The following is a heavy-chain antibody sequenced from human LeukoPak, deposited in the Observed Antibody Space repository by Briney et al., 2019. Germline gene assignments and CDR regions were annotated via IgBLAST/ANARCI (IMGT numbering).Heavy chain of an antibody. CDR3: ARSDSSGFKNDY. J-gene: IGHJ4*02. D-gene: IGHD3-22*01. CDR1: GYTFTGYY. V-gene: IGHV1-2*02. Sequence: ASVKVSCKASGYTFTGYYMHWVRQAPGQGLEWMGWINPNSGGTNYAQKFQGRVTMTRDTSISTAYMELSRRRSDDTAVYYCARSDSSGFKNDYWGQGTLVTVSS. CDR2: INPNSGGT.